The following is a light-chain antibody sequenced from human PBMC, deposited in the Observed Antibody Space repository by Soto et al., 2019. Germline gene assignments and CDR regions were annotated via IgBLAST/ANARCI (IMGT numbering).Light chain of an antibody. CDR1: QSVSSSY. V-gene: IGKV3-20*01. Sequence: EIVLTHSPGTLSLSPGERATLSCRASQSVSSSYLAWYQQNRGQAPRLLIYGASSRATGIPDRFSGSGSGTDFTLTISRLEPEDFAVYYCQQYGSSRWTFGQGTKV. CDR2: GAS. CDR3: QQYGSSRWT. J-gene: IGKJ1*01.